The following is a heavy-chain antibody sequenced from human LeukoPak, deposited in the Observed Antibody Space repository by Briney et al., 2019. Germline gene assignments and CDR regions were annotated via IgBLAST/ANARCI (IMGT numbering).Heavy chain of an antibody. CDR2: INSDGSST. V-gene: IGHV3-74*01. CDR1: EFTFSSYW. CDR3: ARGSGGFDY. J-gene: IGHJ4*02. Sequence: GGSLTLSCAAPEFTFSSYWMHWVRQAPRKGLVWVSRINSDGSSTNYADSVKGRFTISRDNAKNTLYLQMNSLRAEDTAVYYCARGSGGFDYWGQGPLVTVSS.